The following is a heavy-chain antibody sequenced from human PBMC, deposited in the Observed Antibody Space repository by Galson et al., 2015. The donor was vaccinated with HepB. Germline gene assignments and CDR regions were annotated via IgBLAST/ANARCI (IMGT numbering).Heavy chain of an antibody. CDR2: MNPNSGNT. CDR1: GYTFTSYD. V-gene: IGHV1-8*01. J-gene: IGHJ4*02. D-gene: IGHD3-22*01. Sequence: SVKVSCKASGYTFTSYDINWVRQATGQGLEWMGWMNPNSGNTGYAQKFQGRVTMTRNTSISTAYMELSSLRSEDTAVYYCARGRRTKSVNHYYDSSGPPGYWGQGTLVTVSS. CDR3: ARGRRTKSVNHYYDSSGPPGY.